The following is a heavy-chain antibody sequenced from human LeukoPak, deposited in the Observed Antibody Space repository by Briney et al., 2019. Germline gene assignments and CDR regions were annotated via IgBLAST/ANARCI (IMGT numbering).Heavy chain of an antibody. CDR2: ISSSSSYI. Sequence: PGGSLRLSCAASGFTFSSYSMNWVRQAPGKGLEWVSSISSSSSYIYYADSVKGRFTISRDNAKNSLYLQMNSLRAEDTAVYYCARDLFRVDTAMVTPYYFDYWGQGTLVTVSS. D-gene: IGHD5-18*01. J-gene: IGHJ4*02. V-gene: IGHV3-21*01. CDR1: GFTFSSYS. CDR3: ARDLFRVDTAMVTPYYFDY.